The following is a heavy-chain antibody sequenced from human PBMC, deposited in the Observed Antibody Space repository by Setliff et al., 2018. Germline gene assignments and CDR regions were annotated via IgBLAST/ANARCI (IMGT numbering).Heavy chain of an antibody. V-gene: IGHV3-30*02. Sequence: GGSLRLSCAASGFTFSSSWMHWVCQAPEKGLEWVAFIRYDESDIYYTNSVKGRFTVSRDTSRNTLYLHMNSLRGEDTAVYYCTRSRYDAKESFQQWGQGTLVTVSS. D-gene: IGHD5-12*01. CDR2: IRYDESDI. CDR1: GFTFSSSW. J-gene: IGHJ1*01. CDR3: TRSRYDAKESFQQ.